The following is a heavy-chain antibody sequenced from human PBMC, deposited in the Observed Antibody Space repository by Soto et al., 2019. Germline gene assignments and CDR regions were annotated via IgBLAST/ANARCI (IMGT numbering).Heavy chain of an antibody. CDR3: ARQAGRDGDFWSGYYNWFDP. Sequence: SETLSLTCTVSGGSISSYYWSWIRQPPGKGLEWIGYIYYSGSTNYNPSLKSRVTISVDTSKNQFSLKLSSVTAADTAVYYCARQAGRDGDFWSGYYNWFDPWGQGTLVTVSS. CDR1: GGSISSYY. CDR2: IYYSGST. D-gene: IGHD3-3*01. J-gene: IGHJ5*02. V-gene: IGHV4-59*08.